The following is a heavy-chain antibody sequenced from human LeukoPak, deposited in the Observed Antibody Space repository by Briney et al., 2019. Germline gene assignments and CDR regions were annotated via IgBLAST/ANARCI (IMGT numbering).Heavy chain of an antibody. CDR3: ARGLYDRSGYYVTPDY. D-gene: IGHD3-22*01. J-gene: IGHJ4*02. CDR2: IWYDGSNK. V-gene: IGHV3-33*01. Sequence: PGGSLRLSCAASGFTFSSDGMQWVRQAPGKGLEWVAVIWYDGSNKYYADSVKGRFTISRDNSKNTLYLQMNSLRAEDTAVYYCARGLYDRSGYYVTPDYWGQGTLVTVSS. CDR1: GFTFSSDG.